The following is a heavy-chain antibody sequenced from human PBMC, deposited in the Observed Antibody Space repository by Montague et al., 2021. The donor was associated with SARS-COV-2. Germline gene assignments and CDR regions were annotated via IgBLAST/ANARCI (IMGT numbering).Heavy chain of an antibody. CDR2: LSPTGGRT. D-gene: IGHD4/OR15-4a*01. J-gene: IGHJ4*01. Sequence: SLRLSGAASGFNFEQYGMSWVRQAPGKGLIWVAGLSPTGGRTFYPDSIEGRLTISRDNFNNMLQLEINSLRADDTAVYFCAKDAKSVGFFDSWGQGTLVTVSS. CDR3: AKDAKSVGFFDS. CDR1: GFNFEQYG. V-gene: IGHV3-23*01.